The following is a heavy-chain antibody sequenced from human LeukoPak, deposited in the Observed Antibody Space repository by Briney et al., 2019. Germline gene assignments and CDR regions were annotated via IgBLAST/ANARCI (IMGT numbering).Heavy chain of an antibody. D-gene: IGHD3-10*01. Sequence: SQTLSLTCTVPGGSISSGDYYWSWIRQPPGKGLEWIGYIYYSGSTYYNPSLKSRVTISVDTSKNQFSLKLSSVTAADTAVYYCARGGLWFGELLYLSEAPYFDYWGQGTLVTVSS. V-gene: IGHV4-30-4*01. CDR3: ARGGLWFGELLYLSEAPYFDY. CDR1: GGSISSGDYY. CDR2: IYYSGST. J-gene: IGHJ4*02.